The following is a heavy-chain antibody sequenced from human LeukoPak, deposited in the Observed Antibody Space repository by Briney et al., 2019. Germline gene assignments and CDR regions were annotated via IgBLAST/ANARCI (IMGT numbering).Heavy chain of an antibody. CDR3: ARDIGWFDP. Sequence: SETLSLTCAVYGGSFSGYYWSWIRQPPGKGLEWIGEVNHSGSTNYNPSLKSRVTMSVDTSKNQFSLKLSSVTAADTAVYYCARDIGWFDPWGQGTLVTVSS. D-gene: IGHD2-15*01. V-gene: IGHV4-34*01. CDR2: VNHSGST. CDR1: GGSFSGYY. J-gene: IGHJ5*02.